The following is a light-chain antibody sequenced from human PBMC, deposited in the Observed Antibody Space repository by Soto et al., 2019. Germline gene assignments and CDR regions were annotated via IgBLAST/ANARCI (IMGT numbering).Light chain of an antibody. Sequence: AIRMTQSPSSFSASTGDRVTITCRASQGISSYLAWYQQNPGKAPKLLIYAASTLQSGVPSRFSGSRAWTDFTLTISCLQSEDFASYYCQQYYSYPPLTFGPKTKVDIK. CDR1: QGISSY. CDR2: AAS. V-gene: IGKV1-8*01. J-gene: IGKJ3*01. CDR3: QQYYSYPPLT.